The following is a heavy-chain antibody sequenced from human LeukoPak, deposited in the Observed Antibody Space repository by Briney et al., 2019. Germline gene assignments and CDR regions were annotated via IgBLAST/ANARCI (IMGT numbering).Heavy chain of an antibody. CDR1: GFTFNTYW. D-gene: IGHD1-20*01. Sequence: GGSLRLSCAASGFTFNTYWMGWVRQAPGKGLEWMANINLDGSERYYVDSVTGRFTISRDNAKSSLYLQMNSLRAEDTAVYYCARFNWNDSYWGQGTLVTVSS. V-gene: IGHV3-7*05. CDR3: ARFNWNDSY. CDR2: INLDGSER. J-gene: IGHJ4*02.